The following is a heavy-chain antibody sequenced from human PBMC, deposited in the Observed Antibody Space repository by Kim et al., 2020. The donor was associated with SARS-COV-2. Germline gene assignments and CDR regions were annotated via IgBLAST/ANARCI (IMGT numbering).Heavy chain of an antibody. CDR2: IYSGGST. CDR3: ARVPFRGCSYGFFFDY. CDR1: GFTVSSNY. V-gene: IGHV3-66*01. Sequence: GGSLRLSCAASGFTVSSNYMSWVRQAPGKGLEWVSVIYSGGSTYYADSVKGRFTISRDNSKNTLYLQMNSLRAEDTAVYYCARVPFRGCSYGFFFDYWGQGTLVTVSS. D-gene: IGHD5-18*01. J-gene: IGHJ4*02.